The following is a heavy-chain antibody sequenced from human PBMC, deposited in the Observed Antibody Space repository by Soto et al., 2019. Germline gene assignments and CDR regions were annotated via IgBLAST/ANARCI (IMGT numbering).Heavy chain of an antibody. CDR1: GGTFSSYA. CDR3: ARGSDSSGYRPHDAFDI. CDR2: IIPIFGTA. Sequence: SVKVSCKASGGTFSSYAISWVRQAPGQGLEWMGGIIPIFGTANYAQKFQGRVTITADESTSTAYMELSSLRSEDTAVYYCARGSDSSGYRPHDAFDIWGQGTMVTVSS. J-gene: IGHJ3*02. V-gene: IGHV1-69*13. D-gene: IGHD3-22*01.